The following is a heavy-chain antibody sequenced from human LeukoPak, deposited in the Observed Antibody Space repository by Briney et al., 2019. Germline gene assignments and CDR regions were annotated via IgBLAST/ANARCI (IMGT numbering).Heavy chain of an antibody. D-gene: IGHD2-15*01. J-gene: IGHJ4*02. V-gene: IGHV1-2*02. CDR1: GYTFTGYS. Sequence: GASVKVSCKASGYTFTGYSMHWVRQAPGQGLEWMGWINPNSGGTNYAQKFQGRVTMTRDTSISTAYMELSRLRSDDTAVYYCARDEIEAEEELLDYWGQGTLVTVSS. CDR2: INPNSGGT. CDR3: ARDEIEAEEELLDY.